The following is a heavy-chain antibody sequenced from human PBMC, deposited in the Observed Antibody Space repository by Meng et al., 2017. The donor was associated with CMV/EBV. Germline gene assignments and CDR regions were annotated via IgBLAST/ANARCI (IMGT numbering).Heavy chain of an antibody. Sequence: GGSLRLSCKGSGYSFTSYWIGWVRQTPEKGLEWMGIMYPRDSDIRYSPSLQGQVTISADKSISTAYLQWSTLKASDTAIYYCARPTVVGGRPRTFDYWGQGTLVTVSS. CDR1: GYSFTSYW. CDR3: ARPTVVGGRPRTFDY. V-gene: IGHV5-51*01. J-gene: IGHJ4*02. D-gene: IGHD3-16*01. CDR2: MYPRDSDI.